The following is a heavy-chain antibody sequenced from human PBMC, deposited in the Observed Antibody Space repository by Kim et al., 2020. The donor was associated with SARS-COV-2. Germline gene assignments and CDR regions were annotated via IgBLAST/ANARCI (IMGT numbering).Heavy chain of an antibody. CDR1: EFTFSSYG. D-gene: IGHD6-6*01. CDR2: ISYDGSNK. Sequence: GGSLRLSCAASEFTFSSYGMHWVRQAPGKGLEWVAVISYDGSNKYYADSVKGRFTISRDNSKNTLYLQMNSLRAEDTAVYYCAKFRSSSDFDYWGQGTLV. CDR3: AKFRSSSDFDY. V-gene: IGHV3-30*18. J-gene: IGHJ4*02.